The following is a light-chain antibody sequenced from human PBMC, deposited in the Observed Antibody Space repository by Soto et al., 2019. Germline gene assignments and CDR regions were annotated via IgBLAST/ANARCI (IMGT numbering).Light chain of an antibody. J-gene: IGKJ2*01. CDR3: LQDYNYPYT. CDR1: QDIRTD. V-gene: IGKV1-6*01. CDR2: AAS. Sequence: AIQMTQSPSSLSASVGDRVTITCRASQDIRTDVAWYQQKPGKAPKLLIYAASSLPSGVSSRFSGSGSGTDFTLTISSLQPEDFATYYCLQDYNYPYTFGQGTKLEIK.